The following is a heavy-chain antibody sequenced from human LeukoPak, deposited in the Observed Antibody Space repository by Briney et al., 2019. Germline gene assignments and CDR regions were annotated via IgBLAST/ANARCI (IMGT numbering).Heavy chain of an antibody. CDR1: GDSISSGAYS. CDR3: ARELWFANAPGSWLDP. Sequence: SQTLSLTCVVSGDSISSGAYSWSWIRQPPGKGLEWIGYIFHTGSTFYNPSLKSRVTISVDNSKNQFSLRLSSVTAADTAVYYCARELWFANAPGSWLDPWGQGILVTVSS. J-gene: IGHJ5*02. D-gene: IGHD2-21*01. CDR2: IFHTGST. V-gene: IGHV4-30-2*01.